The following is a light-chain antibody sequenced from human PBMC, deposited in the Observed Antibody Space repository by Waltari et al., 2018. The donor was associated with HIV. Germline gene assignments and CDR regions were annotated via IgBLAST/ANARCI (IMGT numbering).Light chain of an antibody. CDR1: RTGLYNRNY. V-gene: IGKV4-1*01. J-gene: IGKJ4*01. CDR3: QQYYTLRST. Sequence: DIVMTQSPDSLAVSLGARATVTCTSSRTGLYNRNYLAWYQQKPGQAPKVLIYWASTRAFVVPDRFSGSGSGTDFSLTISRVQADDVAIYYCQQYYTLRSTFGGGTKIEI. CDR2: WAS.